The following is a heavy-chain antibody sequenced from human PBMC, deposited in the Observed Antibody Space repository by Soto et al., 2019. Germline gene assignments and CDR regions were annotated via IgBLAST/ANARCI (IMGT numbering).Heavy chain of an antibody. J-gene: IGHJ4*02. V-gene: IGHV3-73*01. CDR2: IRSKANSYAT. D-gene: IGHD6-19*01. CDR3: TRESSGWYPFDY. CDR1: GFTFSGSA. Sequence: EVQLVESGGGLVQPGGSLKLSCAASGFTFSGSAMHWVRQASGKGLEWVGRIRSKANSYATAYAASVKGRFTISRDDSKNTAYLQMNSLITEDTAVYYCTRESSGWYPFDYWGQGTLVTVSS.